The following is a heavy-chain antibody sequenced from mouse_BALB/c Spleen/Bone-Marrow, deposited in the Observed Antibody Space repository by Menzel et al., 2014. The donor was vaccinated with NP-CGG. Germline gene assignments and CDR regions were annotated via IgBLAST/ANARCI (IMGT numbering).Heavy chain of an antibody. D-gene: IGHD2-1*01. CDR1: GYSFTGYY. V-gene: IGHV1-31*01. CDR2: INPYNGAT. Sequence: EVQGVESGPELVKPGASVKISCKASGYSFTGYYMHWVKQSHVKSLEWIGRINPYNGATSYNQNFKDKASLTVDKSSSTAYMELHSLTSEDSAVYYCARGYGNYDYWYFDVWGAGTTVTVSS. CDR3: ARGYGNYDYWYFDV. J-gene: IGHJ1*01.